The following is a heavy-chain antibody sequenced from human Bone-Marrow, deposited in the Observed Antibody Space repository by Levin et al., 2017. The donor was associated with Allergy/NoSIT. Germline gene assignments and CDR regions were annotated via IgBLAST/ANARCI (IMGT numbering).Heavy chain of an antibody. CDR3: VKGSGGLAT. CDR1: GFNFIIFD. CDR2: ISRNSDKT. Sequence: PGASVKVSCAASGFNFIIFDMTWVRQAPGKGLEWVSSISRNSDKTYYTDSVKGRFTVSRDNSKNTVYLEMWSLTVDDSAVYYCVKGSGGLATWGQGAPVIVSS. D-gene: IGHD4-23*01. J-gene: IGHJ4*02. V-gene: IGHV3-23*01.